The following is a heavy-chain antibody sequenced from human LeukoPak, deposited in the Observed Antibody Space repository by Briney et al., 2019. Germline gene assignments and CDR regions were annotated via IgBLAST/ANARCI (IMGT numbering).Heavy chain of an antibody. CDR3: ASLGYSYGF. CDR2: IYTSGST. CDR1: GDSITTGRYY. J-gene: IGHJ4*02. D-gene: IGHD5-18*01. Sequence: PSETLSLTCTVSGDSITTGRYYWSWIRQPAGKGLEWIGRIYTSGSTNYNPSLKSRVTMSVDTSKNQFSLKLSSVTAADTAVYYCASLGYSYGFWGQGTLVTVSS. V-gene: IGHV4-61*02.